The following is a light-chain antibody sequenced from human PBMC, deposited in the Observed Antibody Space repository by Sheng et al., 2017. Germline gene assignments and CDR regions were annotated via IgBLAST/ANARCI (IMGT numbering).Light chain of an antibody. J-gene: IGLJ2*01. CDR3: NSPDSNDYPHVV. Sequence: SSELTQDPAVSVALGQTVRITCRGDSLRTYYASWYQQKPGQAPVLVIYGKNNRPSGIPGRFSASRSGNTASLTITGAQAEDEADYYCNSPDSNDYPHVVFGGGTKLTVL. V-gene: IGLV3-19*01. CDR2: GKN. CDR1: SLRTYY.